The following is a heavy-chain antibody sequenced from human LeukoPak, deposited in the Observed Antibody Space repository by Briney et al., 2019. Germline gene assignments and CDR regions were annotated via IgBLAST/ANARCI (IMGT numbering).Heavy chain of an antibody. CDR3: GRRTYYDTLTGYTYWYFDL. D-gene: IGHD3-9*01. J-gene: IGHJ2*01. V-gene: IGHV4-59*01. Sequence: SETLSPTCTVSGGSISSYYWSWIRQPPGKRLEWIGYTSYSGSTDYNPSLKSRVTMSVDTSKNQFSLKLSSVTAADTAVYYCGRRTYYDTLTGYTYWYFDLWGRGTLVTVSS. CDR2: TSYSGST. CDR1: GGSISSYY.